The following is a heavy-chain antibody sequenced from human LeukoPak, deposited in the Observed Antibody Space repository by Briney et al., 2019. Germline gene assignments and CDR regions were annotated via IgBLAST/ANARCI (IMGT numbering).Heavy chain of an antibody. J-gene: IGHJ4*02. D-gene: IGHD2-2*01. Sequence: PGGSLRLSCAASGFTFSSYWMSWVRQAPGKGLEWVANIKQDGSEKYYVDSVKGRFTISRDNAKNSLYLQMDSLRAEGTAVYYCASWTGYCSSTSCPFDYWGQGTLVTVSS. CDR2: IKQDGSEK. CDR3: ASWTGYCSSTSCPFDY. V-gene: IGHV3-7*01. CDR1: GFTFSSYW.